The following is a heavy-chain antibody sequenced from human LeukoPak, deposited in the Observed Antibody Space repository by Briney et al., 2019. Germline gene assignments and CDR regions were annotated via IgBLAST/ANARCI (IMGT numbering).Heavy chain of an antibody. D-gene: IGHD3-10*01. V-gene: IGHV3-66*01. CDR1: GFNVNSNY. CDR3: ARDHSALASYPNP. Sequence: GLPLRLSCTASGFNVNSNYMSWVRQALGKGLEWVSVIFGSGSTYYADSVKGRFTISRDNSKNTLYLQMNSLRGEDTAVYYCARDHSALASYPNPWGQGTLVTVSS. J-gene: IGHJ5*02. CDR2: IFGSGST.